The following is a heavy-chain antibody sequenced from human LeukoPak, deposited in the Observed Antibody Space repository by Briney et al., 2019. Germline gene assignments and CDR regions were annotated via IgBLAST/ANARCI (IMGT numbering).Heavy chain of an antibody. CDR3: AREGYCSGGSCYIYYYMDV. V-gene: IGHV1-69*05. D-gene: IGHD2-15*01. CDR1: GGTFSSYA. J-gene: IGHJ6*03. Sequence: SSVKVSCKASGGTFSSYAISWVRQAPGQGLEWTGRIIPIFGTANYAQKFQGRVTITTDESTSTAYMELSSLRSEDTAVYYCAREGYCSGGSCYIYYYMDVWGKGTTVTVSS. CDR2: IIPIFGTA.